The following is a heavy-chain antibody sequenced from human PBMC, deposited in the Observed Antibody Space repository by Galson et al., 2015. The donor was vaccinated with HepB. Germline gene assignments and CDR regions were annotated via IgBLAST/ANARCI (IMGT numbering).Heavy chain of an antibody. CDR2: INADGRTT. D-gene: IGHD2-15*01. CDR3: SSSRYCSGGSCQYS. V-gene: IGHV3-74*01. J-gene: IGHJ4*02. CDR1: GFTFRTYW. Sequence: SLRLSCAASGFTFRTYWMHWARHAPGRGLVWVSRINADGRTTFYADSVKGRFTISRGNAKNTLYLQMNSLRAEDTAVYYCSSSRYCSGGSCQYSWGQGTLVTVSS.